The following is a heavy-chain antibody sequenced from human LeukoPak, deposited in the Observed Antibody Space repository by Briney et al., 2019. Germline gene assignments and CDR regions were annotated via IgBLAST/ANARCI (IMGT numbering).Heavy chain of an antibody. Sequence: GSLRLSCTASGFTFGDYAMSWVRQAPGKGLEWVGFIRSKAYGGTTEYAASVKGRFTISRDDSKSIAYLQMNSLKTEDTAVYYCTRDPSITIFGVAGTLGMYVWGQGTTVTVSS. V-gene: IGHV3-49*04. CDR2: IRSKAYGGTT. CDR3: TRDPSITIFGVAGTLGMYV. CDR1: GFTFGDYA. J-gene: IGHJ6*02. D-gene: IGHD3-3*01.